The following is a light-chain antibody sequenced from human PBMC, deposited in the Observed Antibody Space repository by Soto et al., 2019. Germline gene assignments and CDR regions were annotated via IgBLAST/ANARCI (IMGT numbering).Light chain of an antibody. CDR2: EVS. CDR1: SSDVGGYNS. CDR3: FSYTGTSTYV. J-gene: IGLJ1*01. V-gene: IGLV2-14*01. Sequence: QSVLTQPASVSESPGQSITISCTGTSSDVGGYNSVSWYQQHPDKAPKLMIFEVSNRPSGVSNRFSGSKSGNTASLTISGLQAEDEAVYYCFSYTGTSTYVFGSGTKLTVL.